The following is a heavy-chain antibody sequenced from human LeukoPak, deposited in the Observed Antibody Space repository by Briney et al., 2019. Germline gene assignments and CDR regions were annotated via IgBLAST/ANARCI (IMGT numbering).Heavy chain of an antibody. CDR3: ARDYDASGSYTPSADY. CDR1: GFTFRDHA. V-gene: IGHV3-30-3*01. CDR2: ISFDGSNH. Sequence: GGSLRLSCAASGFTFRDHAMHWVRQAPGKGLEWVAIISFDGSNHYFADSVKGRCTISRDNSKNAVYLQMNSLRTEDTAVYYCARDYDASGSYTPSADYWGQGTLVTVSS. D-gene: IGHD3-10*01. J-gene: IGHJ4*02.